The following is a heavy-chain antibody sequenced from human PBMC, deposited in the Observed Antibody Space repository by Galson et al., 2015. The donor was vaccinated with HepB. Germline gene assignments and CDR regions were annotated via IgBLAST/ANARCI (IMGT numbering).Heavy chain of an antibody. D-gene: IGHD2-21*02. Sequence: SLRLSCAASEFILSMYWMNWVRQAPGKGLEWVSNIKEDGSEKNYVDSVKGRFTIARDNAKNSPYLQRNSLRAEDTGVYYCARVKRGDWYSFHYYGMDGWGRGTTVTVS. V-gene: IGHV3-7*05. CDR1: EFILSMYW. CDR3: ARVKRGDWYSFHYYGMDG. CDR2: IKEDGSEK. J-gene: IGHJ6*02.